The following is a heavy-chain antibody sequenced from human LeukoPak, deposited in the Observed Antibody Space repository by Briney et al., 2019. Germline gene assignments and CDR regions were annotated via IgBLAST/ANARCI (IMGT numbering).Heavy chain of an antibody. V-gene: IGHV3-48*02. CDR1: GFTFSSYS. CDR2: ISSSSSTI. J-gene: IGHJ5*02. CDR3: ARDAQLWGVMYNWSTP. D-gene: IGHD5-18*01. Sequence: GGSLRLSCAASGFTFSSYSMNWVRQAPGKGLEWVSYISSSSSTIYYADSVKGRFTISRDNAKNSLYLQMNSLRDEDTAVYYCARDAQLWGVMYNWSTPGAREPWSPSPQ.